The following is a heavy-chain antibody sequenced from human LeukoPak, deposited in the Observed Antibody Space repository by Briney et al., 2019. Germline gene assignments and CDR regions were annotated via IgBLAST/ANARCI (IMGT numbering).Heavy chain of an antibody. V-gene: IGHV4-30-4*01. CDR1: GGSISSGDYY. CDR3: ARLRARPIQYYYYMDV. J-gene: IGHJ6*03. Sequence: SETLSLTCTVSGGSISSGDYYWSWIRQPPGKGLEWIGYIYYSGSTYYNPSLKSRVTISVDTSKNQFSLKLSSVTAADTAVYYCARLRARPIQYYYYMDVWGKGTTVTVSS. D-gene: IGHD2-21*01. CDR2: IYYSGST.